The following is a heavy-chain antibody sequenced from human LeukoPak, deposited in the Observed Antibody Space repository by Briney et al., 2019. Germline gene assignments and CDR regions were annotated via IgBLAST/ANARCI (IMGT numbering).Heavy chain of an antibody. V-gene: IGHV1-69*05. CDR3: ARGSNWNYYYYGMDV. CDR1: GGTFSSYA. D-gene: IGHD1-20*01. Sequence: SVKVSCKASGGTFSSYAISWVRQAPGQGLEWMGGIIPIFGTANYAQKFQGRVTMTRNTSISTAYMELSSLRSEDTAVYYCARGSNWNYYYYGMDVWGQGTTVTVSS. J-gene: IGHJ6*02. CDR2: IIPIFGTA.